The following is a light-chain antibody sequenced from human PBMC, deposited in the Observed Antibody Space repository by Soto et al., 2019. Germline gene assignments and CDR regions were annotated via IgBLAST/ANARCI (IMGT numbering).Light chain of an antibody. J-gene: IGLJ2*01. V-gene: IGLV2-8*01. CDR1: SSDVGGYNF. Sequence: QSALTQPPSASGSPGQSVTISCTGTSSDVGGYNFVSWYQQHPGKAPKLMIYEVSERPSGVPDRFSGSKSGNTASLTVSGLQAEEEADYYCSLYAGSNIVVFGGGTKLTVL. CDR3: SLYAGSNIVV. CDR2: EVS.